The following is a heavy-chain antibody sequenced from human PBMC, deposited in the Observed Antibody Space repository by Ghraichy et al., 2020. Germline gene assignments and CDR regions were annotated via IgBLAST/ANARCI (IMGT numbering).Heavy chain of an antibody. Sequence: GALRLSCAGSGFTSDSHAMNWVRQAPGGGLEWVAGISSSGRSTYYTDSVRGRFTISRDNSKNMVYLEMTNVRVDDTATYYCARGLTVVVILFSVDLWGQGTLVTVSS. CDR3: ARGLTVVVILFSVDL. V-gene: IGHV3-23*01. J-gene: IGHJ5*02. CDR1: GFTSDSHA. D-gene: IGHD3-22*01. CDR2: ISSSGRST.